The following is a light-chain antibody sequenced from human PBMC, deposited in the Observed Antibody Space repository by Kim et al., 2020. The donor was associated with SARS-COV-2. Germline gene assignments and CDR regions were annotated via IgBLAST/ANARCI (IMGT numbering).Light chain of an antibody. Sequence: AIQMTQSPSSLSASVTDRVTITCRASQDIRHDLGWYHQKPGKAPKVLIYGASRLDSGVPSRFSGSGSGTDFTLTIFSLQPEDVGTYYYVQDYNYPRTFGQGTKVDIK. CDR3: VQDYNYPRT. V-gene: IGKV1-6*01. J-gene: IGKJ1*01. CDR2: GAS. CDR1: QDIRHD.